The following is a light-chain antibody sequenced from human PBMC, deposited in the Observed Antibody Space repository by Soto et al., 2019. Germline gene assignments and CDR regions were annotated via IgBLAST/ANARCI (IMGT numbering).Light chain of an antibody. Sequence: QSVLTQPPSVSGAPGQRVTISCTGSGSNIGAGYDVHWYQQLPGTAPKLLIYGNNNRPSGIPDRFSGSKSGTSASLAITGLQAGDEADYYCGTWDSSLSAVVFGGGTKLTVL. J-gene: IGLJ2*01. V-gene: IGLV1-40*01. CDR2: GNN. CDR3: GTWDSSLSAVV. CDR1: GSNIGAGYD.